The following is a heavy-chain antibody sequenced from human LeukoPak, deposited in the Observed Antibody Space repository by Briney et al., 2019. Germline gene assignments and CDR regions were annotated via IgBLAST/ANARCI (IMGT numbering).Heavy chain of an antibody. CDR3: AKEAPERGSYAFDM. CDR1: GFIFSSYG. J-gene: IGHJ3*02. Sequence: GGSLRLSCAASGFIFSSYGMHWVRRAPGKGPEWVAILSYDGSSHYYADSVKGRFTISRDNSKNTLYLQMNSLRREDTAVYYCAKEAPERGSYAFDMWGQGTMVTVSS. D-gene: IGHD3-16*01. CDR2: LSYDGSSH. V-gene: IGHV3-30*18.